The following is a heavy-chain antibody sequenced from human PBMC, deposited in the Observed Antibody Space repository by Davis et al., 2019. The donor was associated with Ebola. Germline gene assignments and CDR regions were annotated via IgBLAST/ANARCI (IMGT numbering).Heavy chain of an antibody. V-gene: IGHV1-2*06. CDR1: GYTFTGYY. J-gene: IGHJ4*02. Sequence: ASVKVSCKASGYTFTGYYMHWVRQAPGQGLEWMGRINPNSGGTNYAQKFQGRVTMTRDTSISTAYMELSRLRSDDTAVYYCARVPVYVWGSYRDDYFDYWGQGTLVTVSS. D-gene: IGHD3-16*02. CDR3: ARVPVYVWGSYRDDYFDY. CDR2: INPNSGGT.